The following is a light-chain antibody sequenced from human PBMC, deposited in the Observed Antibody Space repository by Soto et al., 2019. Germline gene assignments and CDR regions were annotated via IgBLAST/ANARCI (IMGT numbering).Light chain of an antibody. Sequence: EIVMTQSPATLSLSPGERATLSCRASQSVSSNLAWYQQKPGQAPRLLIYGASTRATGIPARFSGSGSGTEFTLTISSLQSEDFAVYYCQQYNNWAGTFGQGTKVDIK. CDR1: QSVSSN. J-gene: IGKJ1*01. CDR3: QQYNNWAGT. V-gene: IGKV3-15*01. CDR2: GAS.